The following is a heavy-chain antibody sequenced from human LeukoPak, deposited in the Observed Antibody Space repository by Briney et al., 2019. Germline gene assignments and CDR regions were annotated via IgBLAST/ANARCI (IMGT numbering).Heavy chain of an antibody. D-gene: IGHD6-13*01. CDR1: AFTFSSYW. J-gene: IGHJ5*02. Sequence: PGGSLRLSCAASAFTFSSYWMPWVRQAPGRGLVWVSRINTDGSSTSYADSVKGRFTISRDNAKNTLYLQMNSLRAEDTAVYYCARESGIAAALDLWGQGTLVTVSS. CDR3: ARESGIAAALDL. CDR2: INTDGSST. V-gene: IGHV3-74*01.